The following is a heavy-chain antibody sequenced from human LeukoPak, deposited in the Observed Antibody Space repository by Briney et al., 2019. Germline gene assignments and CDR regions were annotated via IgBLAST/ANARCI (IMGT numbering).Heavy chain of an antibody. CDR3: ARVSGYCSGGGCLGNEAFDM. J-gene: IGHJ3*02. CDR2: INPDTGGT. Sequence: ASVKVSCKASEYSFIDYYMHWVRQAPGQGPEWMGSINPDTGGTTYAQKFLGRLTMTRDTSISTAFMELTSLRSDDTAVYYCARVSGYCSGGGCLGNEAFDMWGPGTLVTVSS. V-gene: IGHV1-2*02. CDR1: EYSFIDYY. D-gene: IGHD2-15*01.